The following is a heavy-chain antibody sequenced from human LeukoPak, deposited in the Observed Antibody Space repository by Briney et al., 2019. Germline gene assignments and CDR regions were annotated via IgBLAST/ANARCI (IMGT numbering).Heavy chain of an antibody. CDR3: ARVDRIAAAGPDY. CDR1: GFTFSSYV. D-gene: IGHD6-13*01. J-gene: IGHJ4*02. V-gene: IGHV3-30-3*01. Sequence: ARSLRLSCAASGFTFSSYVMHWVRQAPGKGLEWVAVISYDGSNKYYADSVKGRFTISRDNSKNTLYLQMNSLRAEDTAVYYCARVDRIAAAGPDYWGQGTLVTVSS. CDR2: ISYDGSNK.